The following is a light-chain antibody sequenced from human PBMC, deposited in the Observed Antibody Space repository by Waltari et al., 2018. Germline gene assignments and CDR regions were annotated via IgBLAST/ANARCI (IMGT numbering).Light chain of an antibody. V-gene: IGLV3-9*01. CDR3: QVWDSSSNAV. Sequence: SFDLTQPISVSVPLGQTARLNCGADNLGSRNVHWYQQKPGQAPILVIYRDNNRPSGIPERFSGSNSGNTATLSISRAQAGDEADYFCQVWDSSSNAVFGGGTKLTVL. CDR1: NLGSRN. CDR2: RDN. J-gene: IGLJ2*01.